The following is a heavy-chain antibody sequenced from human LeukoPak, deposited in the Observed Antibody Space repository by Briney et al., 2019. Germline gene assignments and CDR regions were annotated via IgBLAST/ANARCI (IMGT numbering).Heavy chain of an antibody. CDR1: GYTFTDYR. Sequence: ASSKVSCKAYGYTFTDYRMTWVRQAPGHRLESIGWIDPKSGVTNYAQKFQGRVILTKDTSITTTYMDLTRLTSDDTAVYHCVRDGTTSNERGYNYWGQGTLITVSS. CDR2: IDPKSGVT. V-gene: IGHV1-2*02. J-gene: IGHJ4*02. CDR3: VRDGTTSNERGYNY. D-gene: IGHD4-17*01.